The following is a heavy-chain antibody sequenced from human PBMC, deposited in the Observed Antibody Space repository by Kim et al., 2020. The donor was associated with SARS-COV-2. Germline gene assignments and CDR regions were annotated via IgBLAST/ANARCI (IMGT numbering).Heavy chain of an antibody. CDR3: AREVIVVGYYYYGMDF. Sequence: GGSLRLSCAASGFAFSFYSMNWVRQAPGKGLEWVSSISSSSSYIYYADSVKGRFTISRDNAKNSLYLQMNSLRAEDTAVYYCAREVIVVGYYYYGMDFWGQGTTVTVSS. J-gene: IGHJ6*02. V-gene: IGHV3-21*01. CDR1: GFAFSFYS. D-gene: IGHD3-22*01. CDR2: ISSSSSYI.